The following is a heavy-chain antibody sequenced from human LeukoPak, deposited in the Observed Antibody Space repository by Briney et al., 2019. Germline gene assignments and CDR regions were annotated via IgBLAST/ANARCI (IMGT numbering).Heavy chain of an antibody. CDR3: ARVTSSSSYYYYYYYMDV. D-gene: IGHD6-6*01. J-gene: IGHJ6*03. V-gene: IGHV4-59*08. CDR1: GGSISSYY. CDR2: IYYSGST. Sequence: SETLSLTCTVSGGSISSYYWSWIRQPPGKGLEWIGYIYYSGSTNYNPSLKSRVTISVDTSKNQFSLKLSSVTAADTAVYYCARVTSSSSYYYYYYYMDVWAKGPRSPSP.